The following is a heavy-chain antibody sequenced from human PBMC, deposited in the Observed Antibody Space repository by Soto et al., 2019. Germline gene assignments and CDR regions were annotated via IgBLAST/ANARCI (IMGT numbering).Heavy chain of an antibody. CDR3: ARSGYSYGYLFPY. D-gene: IGHD5-18*01. CDR2: INPSGGST. Sequence: QVQLVQSGAEVKKPGASVKVSCKASGYTFSSYYMHWVRQAPGQGLEWMGIINPSGGSTSYAQKFQGRVTMTRDTSTSTVYMELSSLRSEDTAVHYCARSGYSYGYLFPYWGQGTLVTVSS. V-gene: IGHV1-46*03. CDR1: GYTFSSYY. J-gene: IGHJ4*02.